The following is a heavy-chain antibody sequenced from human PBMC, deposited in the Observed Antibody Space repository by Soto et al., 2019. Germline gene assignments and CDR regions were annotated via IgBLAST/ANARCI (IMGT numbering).Heavy chain of an antibody. V-gene: IGHV1-69*01. J-gene: IGHJ6*02. CDR2: IIPIFGTA. CDR3: ARDFGSSGWYVDYYYYGMDV. CDR1: GGTFSSYA. Sequence: SVKVSCKASGGTFSSYAISWVRQAPGQGLEWMGGIIPIFGTANYAQKFQGRVTITADESTSTAYMELSSLRSEDTAVYYCARDFGSSGWYVDYYYYGMDVWGQGTTVTVSS. D-gene: IGHD6-19*01.